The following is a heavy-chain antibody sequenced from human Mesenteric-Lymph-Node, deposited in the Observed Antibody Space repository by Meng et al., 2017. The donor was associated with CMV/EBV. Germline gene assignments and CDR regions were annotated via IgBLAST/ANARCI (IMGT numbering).Heavy chain of an antibody. CDR3: AKDLTGVAGTDY. V-gene: IGHV3-30*02. CDR2: IRYDGYKQ. Sequence: GESLKISCEASGFTFSSYGMHWVRQAPGKGLEWVAHIRYDGYKQYYSDSVKGRFTISRDNSKNTLYLQMNSLRGEDAAVYYCAKDLTGVAGTDYWGQGTLVTVSS. D-gene: IGHD6-19*01. J-gene: IGHJ4*02. CDR1: GFTFSSYG.